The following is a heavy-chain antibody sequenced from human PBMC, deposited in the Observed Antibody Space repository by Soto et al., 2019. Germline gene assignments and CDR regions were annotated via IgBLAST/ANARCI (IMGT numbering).Heavy chain of an antibody. CDR1: GGSFNAHY. CDR3: ARQRRGGYWFAP. J-gene: IGHJ5*02. CDR2: IYYTGTT. Sequence: SETLSLTCGVYGGSFNAHYWSWIRQPPGKGLEWIGSIYYTGTTNYNPSLKSRITVSIDTSKNQFSLNLTSVTAADTALYYWARQRRGGYWFAPWGQGTLVTVSS. V-gene: IGHV4-34*10.